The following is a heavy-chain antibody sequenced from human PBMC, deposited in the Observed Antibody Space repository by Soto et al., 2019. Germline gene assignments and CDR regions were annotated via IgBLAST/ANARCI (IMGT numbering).Heavy chain of an antibody. Sequence: KTSETLSLTCAVYGGSFSGYYWSWIRQPPGKGLEWIGEINHSGSTNYNPSLKSRVTISVDTSKNQFSLKLSSVTAADTAVYYCARGLAGRSGYYTSGPYYYYGMDVWGQGTTVTVSS. V-gene: IGHV4-34*01. CDR2: INHSGST. D-gene: IGHD3-3*01. J-gene: IGHJ6*02. CDR3: ARGLAGRSGYYTSGPYYYYGMDV. CDR1: GGSFSGYY.